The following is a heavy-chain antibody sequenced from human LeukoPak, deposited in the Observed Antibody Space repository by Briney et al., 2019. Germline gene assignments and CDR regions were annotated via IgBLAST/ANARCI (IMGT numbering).Heavy chain of an antibody. CDR3: ARRYSGSYFEY. Sequence: SETLSLTCAVYGGSFSGYYWTWIRQPPGKGLEWIGEIHYSGSATYNPSLNSRVTISVDTSKNQFSLKLSSVTAADTAVYYCARRYSGSYFEYWGQGTLVTVSS. CDR1: GGSFSGYY. D-gene: IGHD1-26*01. J-gene: IGHJ4*02. V-gene: IGHV4-34*01. CDR2: IHYSGSA.